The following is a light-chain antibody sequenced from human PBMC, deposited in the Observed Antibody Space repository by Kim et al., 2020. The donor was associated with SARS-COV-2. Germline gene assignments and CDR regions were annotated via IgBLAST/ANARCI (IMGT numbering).Light chain of an antibody. CDR2: QDS. V-gene: IGLV3-1*01. Sequence: SMSPGQTASITCAGDKSGDKYACWYQQKPGQSPVLVIYQDSKRPTGIPERFSGSNSGNTATLTIGGTQAMDEADYYCQAWDSSTRVFGGGTQLTDL. CDR1: KSGDKY. CDR3: QAWDSSTRV. J-gene: IGLJ3*02.